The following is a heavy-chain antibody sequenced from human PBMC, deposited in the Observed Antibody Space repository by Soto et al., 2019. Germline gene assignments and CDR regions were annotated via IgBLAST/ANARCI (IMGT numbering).Heavy chain of an antibody. CDR1: GRSINSGGYY. J-gene: IGHJ4*02. D-gene: IGHD2-2*01. CDR2: IYYSGRT. CDR3: ARSSISKKIDY. Sequence: QVQLQESGPGLVKPSQTLTLTCSVSGRSINSGGYYWTWIRQHPGKGLEWIGNIYYSGRTSYKPSLKSRVTISIDTSKTHFSLRLSSVTAADTAVYYCARSSISKKIDYWGQGTLVTVSS. V-gene: IGHV4-31*03.